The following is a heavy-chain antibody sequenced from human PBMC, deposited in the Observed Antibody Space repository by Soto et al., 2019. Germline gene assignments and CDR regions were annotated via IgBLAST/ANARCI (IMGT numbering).Heavy chain of an antibody. V-gene: IGHV3-23*01. CDR1: GFTFNNYA. D-gene: IGHD3-10*01. CDR3: AKGRGGSGSLTPRVDF. Sequence: EVQLLDSGGGLVQPGGSLRLSCAASGFTFNNYAMTWVRKAPGKGLEWVSALSGGGDTTSYADSVKGRFTVSRDGSKNTLYLQMRSLRAEATALYCCAKGRGGSGSLTPRVDFWGQGTLVTVSS. J-gene: IGHJ4*02. CDR2: LSGGGDTT.